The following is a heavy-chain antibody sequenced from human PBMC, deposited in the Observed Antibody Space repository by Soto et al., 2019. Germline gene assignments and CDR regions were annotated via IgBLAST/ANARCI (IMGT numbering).Heavy chain of an antibody. CDR1: SVSISNYK. V-gene: IGHV4-59*12. CDR3: ARGHSSGWIDAFDI. J-gene: IGHJ3*02. Sequence: SETLSLTCSVSSVSISNYKWSWIRQTPGKGLEWIGYIDNSGGTSYNPSLRSRVTMSVGTSPKQFSLRLTSVTAADTAVYYCARGHSSGWIDAFDIWGQGTMVTV. D-gene: IGHD6-19*01. CDR2: IDNSGGT.